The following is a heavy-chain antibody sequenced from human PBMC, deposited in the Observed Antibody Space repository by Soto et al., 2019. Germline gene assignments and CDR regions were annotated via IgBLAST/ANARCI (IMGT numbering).Heavy chain of an antibody. J-gene: IGHJ4*02. V-gene: IGHV3-33*01. CDR3: AREKTSGYDYAHLDLYFGEFDY. CDR2: IWYDGSNK. D-gene: IGHD5-12*01. Sequence: QVQLVESGGGVVQPGRSLRLSCAASGFTFSSYGMHWVRQAPGKGLEWVAVIWYDGSNKYYADSVKGRFTISRDNSKNTLYLQMNSLRAEDTAVYYCAREKTSGYDYAHLDLYFGEFDYWGQGTLVTVSS. CDR1: GFTFSSYG.